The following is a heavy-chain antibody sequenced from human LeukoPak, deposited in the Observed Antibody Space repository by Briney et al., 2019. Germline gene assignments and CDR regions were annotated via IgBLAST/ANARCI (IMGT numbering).Heavy chain of an antibody. CDR1: GYSTNSAYY. D-gene: IGHD2-2*01. CDR2: IHHSGST. V-gene: IGHV4-38-2*02. CDR3: AREPNVPAAMLSYYMDV. J-gene: IGHJ6*03. Sequence: SETLSLTCTVSGYSTNSAYYWGWIRQPPGKGLEWIGSIHHSGSTYYNPSLKSRFTISVDTSKNQFSLKLSSVTAADTAVYYCAREPNVPAAMLSYYMDVWGKGTTVTISS.